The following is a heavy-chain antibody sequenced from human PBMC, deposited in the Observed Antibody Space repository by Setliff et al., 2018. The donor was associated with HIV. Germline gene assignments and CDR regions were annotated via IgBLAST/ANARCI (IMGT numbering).Heavy chain of an antibody. J-gene: IGHJ3*02. CDR3: ARDPHPFSGEPLDAFDI. Sequence: GGSLRLSCAASGFTVSSNYMSWVRQAPGKGLEWVSVIYSGGSTYYADSVKGRFTISRDNSKNTLYLQMNSLRAEDTAVYYCARDPHPFSGEPLDAFDIWGQGTMVTVSS. V-gene: IGHV3-53*01. CDR2: IYSGGST. D-gene: IGHD3-16*01. CDR1: GFTVSSNY.